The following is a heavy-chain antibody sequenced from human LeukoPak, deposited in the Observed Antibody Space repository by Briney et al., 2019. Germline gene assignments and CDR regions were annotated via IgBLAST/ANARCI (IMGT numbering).Heavy chain of an antibody. CDR2: MDYSGDT. J-gene: IGHJ6*02. V-gene: IGHV4-39*02. D-gene: IGHD2-2*01. CDR1: GDSISSSTFS. CDR3: ARLPLSTSYYYYGLDV. Sequence: SETLSLTCTVSGDSISSSTFSWGWIRQPPGKGLEWIGSMDYSGDTHDNESLKSRVTISVDTSKNHFSLKLSAVTAADTAVYYCARLPLSTSYYYYGLDVWGLGTAVTVS.